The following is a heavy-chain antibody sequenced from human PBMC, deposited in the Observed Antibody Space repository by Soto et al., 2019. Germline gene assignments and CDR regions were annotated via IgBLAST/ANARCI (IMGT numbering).Heavy chain of an antibody. D-gene: IGHD5-18*01. Sequence: SETLSLTCTVSGGSISSSSYYWGWIRQPPGKGLEWIGSIYYSGSTYNNPSLKSRVTISVDTSKNQFSLKLSSVTAADTAAYYCARHQDTYGYGMDVWGQGTTVTVSS. CDR3: ARHQDTYGYGMDV. J-gene: IGHJ6*02. V-gene: IGHV4-39*01. CDR2: IYYSGST. CDR1: GGSISSSSYY.